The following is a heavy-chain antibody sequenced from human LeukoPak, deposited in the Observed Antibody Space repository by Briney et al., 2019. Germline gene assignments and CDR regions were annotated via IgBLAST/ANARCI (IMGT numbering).Heavy chain of an antibody. Sequence: SETLSLTCTVSGGSISGYYWSWIRQPPGKGLEWMGYIFYSGSTTYNPSLKSRVTISQDTSKNQVALMLSSVTAADTAVYYCAIALQNYYYGMDVWGQGTSVTVS. J-gene: IGHJ6*02. CDR1: GGSISGYY. CDR2: IFYSGST. CDR3: AIALQNYYYGMDV. V-gene: IGHV4-59*01.